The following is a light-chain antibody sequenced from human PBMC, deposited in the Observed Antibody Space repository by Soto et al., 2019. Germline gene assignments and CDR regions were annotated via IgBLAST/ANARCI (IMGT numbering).Light chain of an antibody. CDR3: HQFNT. Sequence: DIQMTQSPSSLSASVGNSVTVTCRASQIVDTSLNWYQQKPGKAPQLLIYAASSLQSGVPSRLSGSGSATYFTLTISSLQPEDFATYYCHQFNTFVYGTRLGIK. CDR1: QIVDTS. CDR2: AAS. V-gene: IGKV1-39*01. J-gene: IGKJ5*01.